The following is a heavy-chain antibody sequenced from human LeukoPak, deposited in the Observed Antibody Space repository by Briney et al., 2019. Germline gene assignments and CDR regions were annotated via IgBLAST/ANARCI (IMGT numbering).Heavy chain of an antibody. Sequence: SETLSLTCTVSGGSISSYYWSWNRQPAGKGLEWIGRIYTSGSTNYNPSLKSRVTMSVDTSKNQFSLKLSSVTAADTAVYYCARGDRIAAAVDIWGQGTMVTVSS. V-gene: IGHV4-4*07. CDR2: IYTSGST. CDR3: ARGDRIAAAVDI. CDR1: GGSISSYY. D-gene: IGHD6-13*01. J-gene: IGHJ3*02.